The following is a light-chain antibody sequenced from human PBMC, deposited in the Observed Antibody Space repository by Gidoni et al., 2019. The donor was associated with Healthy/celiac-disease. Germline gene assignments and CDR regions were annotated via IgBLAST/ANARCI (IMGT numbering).Light chain of an antibody. CDR2: AAS. V-gene: IGKV1-39*01. Sequence: DIQMTQSPSSLSASVGDSVTITCRASQSISSYLNWYQQKPGKVPKLLIYAASSLQSGVPSRFSGSGSGTDFTLTISSLQPEDFATYYCQQSYSTPQTFGQXTKVEIK. J-gene: IGKJ1*01. CDR1: QSISSY. CDR3: QQSYSTPQT.